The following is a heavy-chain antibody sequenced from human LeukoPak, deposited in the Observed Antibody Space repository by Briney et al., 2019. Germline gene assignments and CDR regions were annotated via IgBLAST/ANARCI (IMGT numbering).Heavy chain of an antibody. D-gene: IGHD2-21*01. V-gene: IGHV6-1*01. CDR1: GDSVSRNSAA. Sequence: SQTLSLTCAISGDSVSRNSAAWNWIRQSPSRGPEWLGRTYYRSKWCNDYAISMKSRIIINPDTSRNQFSLQLNSVTPEDTAVYYCARASYSSSGNYYHGMDVWGQGTTVTVSS. CDR2: TYYRSKWCN. CDR3: ARASYSSSGNYYHGMDV. J-gene: IGHJ6*02.